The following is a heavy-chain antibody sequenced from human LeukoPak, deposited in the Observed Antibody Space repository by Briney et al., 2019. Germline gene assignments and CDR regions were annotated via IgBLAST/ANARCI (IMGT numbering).Heavy chain of an antibody. D-gene: IGHD3-16*01. J-gene: IGHJ4*02. Sequence: GVSLQISCKGSGYSFTSYWIGWVRPMRGKGLEWMGIIYPGDSDTRYSPSFQGQVTISADKSISTAYLQWSSLKASDTAMYYCARRSRGEIDYWGQGTLVTVSS. CDR2: IYPGDSDT. V-gene: IGHV5-51*01. CDR3: ARRSRGEIDY. CDR1: GYSFTSYW.